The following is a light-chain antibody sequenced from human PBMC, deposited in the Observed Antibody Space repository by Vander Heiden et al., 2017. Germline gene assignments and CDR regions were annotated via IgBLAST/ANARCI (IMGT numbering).Light chain of an antibody. CDR3: CSYAGSYTLV. J-gene: IGLJ2*01. CDR1: SSDVGGYNY. Sequence: APPQPRSVSGSPGQSVTISCTGTSSDVGGYNYVSWYQQHPGKAPKLMIYDVSKRPSGVPDRFSGSKSGNTASLTISGLQAEDEADYYCCSYAGSYTLVFGGGTKLTVL. V-gene: IGLV2-11*01. CDR2: DVS.